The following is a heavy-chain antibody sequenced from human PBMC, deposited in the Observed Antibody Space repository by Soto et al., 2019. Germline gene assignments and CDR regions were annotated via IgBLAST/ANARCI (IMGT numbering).Heavy chain of an antibody. CDR1: GFSFSDYS. D-gene: IGHD3-22*01. CDR2: IKQDGGEE. J-gene: IGHJ3*01. V-gene: IGHV3-7*01. CDR3: ARVYYESRGPTKYRAFDL. Sequence: GESLKISCAASGFSFSDYSMSWVRQSPGKGLEGVANIKQDGGEEDYVDSVKGRLTISRDNAKSSLYLQMNSLRAEDTAVYYCARVYYESRGPTKYRAFDLWGQGTMVTVSS.